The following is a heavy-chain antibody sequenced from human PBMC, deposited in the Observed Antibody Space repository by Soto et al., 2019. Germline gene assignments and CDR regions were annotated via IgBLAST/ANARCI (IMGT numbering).Heavy chain of an antibody. CDR1: GYSFTSDC. CDR2: IDHSHSHS. V-gene: IGHV5-10-1*01. CDR3: ARLGSSTRLDV. D-gene: IGHD2-2*01. J-gene: IGHJ6*02. Sequence: GESLNISRKGSGYSFTSDCISWVRHMPGRGLEWMGRIDHSHSHSNYIASFQGHVTISAGEAISTAYLQWSSLKASDTAMYYCARLGSSTRLDVWGQGSTVTVSS.